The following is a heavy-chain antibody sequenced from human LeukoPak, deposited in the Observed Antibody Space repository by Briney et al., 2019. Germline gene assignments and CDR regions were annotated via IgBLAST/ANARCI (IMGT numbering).Heavy chain of an antibody. CDR2: FDPEDGGT. Sequence: KKHEWMGGFDPEDGGTIYAQKFQGRVTMTEDTSTDTAYMELSSLRSEDTAVYYCATSLPFFDYWGQGTLVTVSS. J-gene: IGHJ4*02. CDR3: ATSLPFFDY. V-gene: IGHV1-24*01.